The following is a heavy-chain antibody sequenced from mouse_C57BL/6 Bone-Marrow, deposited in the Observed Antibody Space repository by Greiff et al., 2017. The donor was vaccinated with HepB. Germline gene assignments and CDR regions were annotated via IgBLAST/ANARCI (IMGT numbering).Heavy chain of an antibody. CDR1: GYTFTSYW. Sequence: VKLQQPGAELVKPGASVKLSCKASGYTFTSYWMHWVKQRPGQGLEWIGMIHPNSGSTNYNEKFKSKATLTVDKSSSTAYMQLSSLTSEDSAVYYCARGGITTVVADFDYWGQGTTLTVSS. V-gene: IGHV1-64*01. CDR2: IHPNSGST. J-gene: IGHJ2*01. CDR3: ARGGITTVVADFDY. D-gene: IGHD1-1*01.